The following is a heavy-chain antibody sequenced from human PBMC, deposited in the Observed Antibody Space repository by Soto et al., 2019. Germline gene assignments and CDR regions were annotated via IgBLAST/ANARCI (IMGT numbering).Heavy chain of an antibody. V-gene: IGHV1-46*01. CDR3: ARVYRGYCSSTSCYKYGMDV. CDR2: INPSGGST. D-gene: IGHD2-2*02. J-gene: IGHJ6*02. Sequence: ASVKVSCNASGYTFTSYYMHWVRQAPGQGLEWMGIINPSGGSTSYAQKFQGRVTMTRDTSTSTVYMELSSLRSEDTAVYYCARVYRGYCSSTSCYKYGMDVWGQGTTVTVSS. CDR1: GYTFTSYY.